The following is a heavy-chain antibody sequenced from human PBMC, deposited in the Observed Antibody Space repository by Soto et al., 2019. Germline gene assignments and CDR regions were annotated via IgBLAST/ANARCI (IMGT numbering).Heavy chain of an antibody. CDR3: ARVRGGGSEYFFDY. D-gene: IGHD2-15*01. J-gene: IGHJ4*02. CDR2: INPSGGTT. CDR1: GYTFTRYN. Sequence: ASVEVSCEASGYTFTRYNVHWVRRAPGQGLEWMAIINPSGGTTYYVQKFEGRVTLTTDTSTSTVYMELSSLRSDDTAVYYCARVRGGGSEYFFDYWGQGTLVTVSS. V-gene: IGHV1-46*01.